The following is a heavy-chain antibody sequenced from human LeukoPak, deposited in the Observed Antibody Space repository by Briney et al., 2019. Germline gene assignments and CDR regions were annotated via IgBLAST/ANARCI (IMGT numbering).Heavy chain of an antibody. J-gene: IGHJ6*02. CDR1: GGSISSYN. V-gene: IGHV4-59*01. Sequence: PSETLSLTCTVSGGSISSYNWSWIRQPPGKGLEWIGYIYYSGSTNYNPSLKSRVTISVDTSKNQFSLKLSSVTAADTAVYYCARAHLAAAGPPYYYYYGMDVWGQGTTVTVSS. CDR3: ARAHLAAAGPPYYYYYGMDV. D-gene: IGHD6-13*01. CDR2: IYYSGST.